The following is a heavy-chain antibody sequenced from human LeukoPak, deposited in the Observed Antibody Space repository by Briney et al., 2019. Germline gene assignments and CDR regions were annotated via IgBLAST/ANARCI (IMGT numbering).Heavy chain of an antibody. CDR1: GYSISSGYY. CDR3: ALQPMVRGVITH. D-gene: IGHD3-10*01. V-gene: IGHV4-38-2*02. Sequence: SETLSLTCSVSGYSISSGYYWGWIRQPPGKGLEWIGEINHSGSTNYNPSLKSRVTISVDTSKNQFSLKLSSVTAADTAVYYCALQPMVRGVITHWGQGTLVTVSS. CDR2: INHSGST. J-gene: IGHJ4*02.